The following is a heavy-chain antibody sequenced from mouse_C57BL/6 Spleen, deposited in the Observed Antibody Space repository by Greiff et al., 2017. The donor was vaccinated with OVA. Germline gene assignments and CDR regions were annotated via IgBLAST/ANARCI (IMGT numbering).Heavy chain of an antibody. Sequence: ESGPGLVKPSQSLSLTCSVTGYSITSGYYWNWIRQFPGNKLEWMGYISYDGSNNYNPSLKNRISITRDTSKNQFFLKLNSVTTEDTATYYCARDYGYGAMDYWGQGTSVTVSS. CDR3: ARDYGYGAMDY. V-gene: IGHV3-6*01. D-gene: IGHD2-2*01. J-gene: IGHJ4*01. CDR1: GYSITSGYY. CDR2: ISYDGSN.